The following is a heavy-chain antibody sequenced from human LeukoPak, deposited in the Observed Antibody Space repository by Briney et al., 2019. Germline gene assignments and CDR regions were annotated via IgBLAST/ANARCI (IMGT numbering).Heavy chain of an antibody. V-gene: IGHV3-23*01. CDR2: ISGSGGST. D-gene: IGHD5-18*01. J-gene: IGHJ4*02. CDR1: GFTFSSYA. CDR3: AKGYSYGYGRMDHDY. Sequence: PGGSLRLSCAASGFTFSSYAMSWVRQAPGKGLEWVSAISGSGGSTYYADSVKGRFTISRDNSKNTLYLQMNSLRAEDTAVYYCAKGYSYGYGRMDHDYWGQGTVVSVSS.